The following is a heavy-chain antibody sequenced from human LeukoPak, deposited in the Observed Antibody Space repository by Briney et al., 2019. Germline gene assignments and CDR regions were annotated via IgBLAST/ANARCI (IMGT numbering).Heavy chain of an antibody. D-gene: IGHD3-10*01. Sequence: GGSLRLSCTASGFTFSTYWMSWVRQAPGKGLEWVANTREDGSEKYYVDSVKGRFTISRDNAKNSLYLQMNSLRAEDTAVYYCARELAGHYYGSGSSFDYWGQGTLVTVSS. CDR1: GFTFSTYW. V-gene: IGHV3-7*01. J-gene: IGHJ4*02. CDR2: TREDGSEK. CDR3: ARELAGHYYGSGSSFDY.